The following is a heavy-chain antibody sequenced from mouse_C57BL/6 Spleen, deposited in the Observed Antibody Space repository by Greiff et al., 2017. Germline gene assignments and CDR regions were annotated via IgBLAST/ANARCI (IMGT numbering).Heavy chain of an antibody. Sequence: QVQLQQPGPELVKPGASVKLSCKASGYTFTSYCMHWVKQRPGQGLEWIGNINPGNGGTNYNEKFKSKATLTAGKSSSTAYMKLSSLTSEDSAVYYSAILYYSRGYWGQDTTLTVSS. CDR1: GYTFTSYC. J-gene: IGHJ2*01. V-gene: IGHV1-53*01. CDR2: INPGNGGT. CDR3: AILYYSRGY. D-gene: IGHD1-1*01.